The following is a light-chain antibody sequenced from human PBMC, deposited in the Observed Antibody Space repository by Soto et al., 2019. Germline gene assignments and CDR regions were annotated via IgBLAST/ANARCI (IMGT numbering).Light chain of an antibody. J-gene: IGLJ2*01. V-gene: IGLV2-11*01. CDR2: DVS. CDR3: CSYAGSYTLV. Sequence: QSVLTQPRSVSGSPGQSVTISCTGTSSDVGGYNYVSWYQHHPGKAPKLIIYDVSKRPSGVPDRFSGSKSGNTASLTISGLQAEDEADYYCCSYAGSYTLVFGGGTQLTVL. CDR1: SSDVGGYNY.